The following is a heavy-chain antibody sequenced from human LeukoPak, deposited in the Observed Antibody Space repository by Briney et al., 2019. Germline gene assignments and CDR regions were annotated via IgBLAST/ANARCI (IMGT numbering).Heavy chain of an antibody. CDR1: GFIFSSFS. CDR2: ISSSSTYI. CDR3: AREFGGYYDSSGVAFGFDY. Sequence: TGGSLRLSCAASGFIFSSFSMNWVRQAPGKGLEWVSSISSSSTYIYYADSVKGRFTISRDNAKNSLYLQMNSLRAEDTAVYYCAREFGGYYDSSGVAFGFDYWGQGTLVTVSS. J-gene: IGHJ4*02. V-gene: IGHV3-21*06. D-gene: IGHD3-22*01.